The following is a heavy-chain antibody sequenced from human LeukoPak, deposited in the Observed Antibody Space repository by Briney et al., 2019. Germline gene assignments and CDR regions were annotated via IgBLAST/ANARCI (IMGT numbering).Heavy chain of an antibody. CDR2: IYHSGST. CDR1: GGSISSGGYS. J-gene: IGHJ5*02. D-gene: IGHD2-15*01. V-gene: IGHV4-30-2*01. Sequence: PSQTLSLTCAVPGGSISSGGYSWSWIRQPPGKGLEWIGYIYHSGSTYYNPSLKSRVTISVDRSKNQFSLKLSSVTAADTAVYYCARGGYCSGGSCYPLNWFDPWGQGTLVTVSS. CDR3: ARGGYCSGGSCYPLNWFDP.